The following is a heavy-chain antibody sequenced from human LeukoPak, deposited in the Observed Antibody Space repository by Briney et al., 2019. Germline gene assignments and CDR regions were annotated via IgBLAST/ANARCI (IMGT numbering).Heavy chain of an antibody. J-gene: IGHJ3*02. CDR1: GLTFSNLK. CDR2: ISAGGRTT. V-gene: IGHV3-48*03. D-gene: IGHD3-3*01. Sequence: GGSLRLSCAVSGLTFSNLKMNWVRQAPGKGLEWVSYISAGGRTTVYADSVTGRFTISRDNAKNSLYLQMSSLRVEDTAVYYWARDLGGGDNYDFWSGYYTGAAFDIWGQGTMVTVSS. CDR3: ARDLGGGDNYDFWSGYYTGAAFDI.